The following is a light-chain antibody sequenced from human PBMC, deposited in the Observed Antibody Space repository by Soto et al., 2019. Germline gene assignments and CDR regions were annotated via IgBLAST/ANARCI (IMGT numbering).Light chain of an antibody. Sequence: QSALTQPASVSGSPGQSITISCTGTSSDVGGYNYVSWYQQHPGKAPKLMIYVVIILLSGVSIRFSGSKSGNTASLTISGLQAEDEADYYCSSCTTSSTLYVFGTGTKVTVL. CDR1: SSDVGGYNY. CDR2: VVI. J-gene: IGLJ1*01. V-gene: IGLV2-14*01. CDR3: SSCTTSSTLYV.